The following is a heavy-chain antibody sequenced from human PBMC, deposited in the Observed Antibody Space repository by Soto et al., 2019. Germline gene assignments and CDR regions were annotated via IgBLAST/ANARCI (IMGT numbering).Heavy chain of an antibody. Sequence: PGGSLRLSCAASGFTFSSYWMHWVRQAPGKGLVWVSRINSDGSSTSYADSVKGRFTISRDNAKNTLYPQMNSLRAEDTAVYYCARVYAVTTWEVMNYWGQGTLVTVSS. J-gene: IGHJ4*02. CDR1: GFTFSSYW. CDR3: ARVYAVTTWEVMNY. D-gene: IGHD4-17*01. V-gene: IGHV3-74*01. CDR2: INSDGSST.